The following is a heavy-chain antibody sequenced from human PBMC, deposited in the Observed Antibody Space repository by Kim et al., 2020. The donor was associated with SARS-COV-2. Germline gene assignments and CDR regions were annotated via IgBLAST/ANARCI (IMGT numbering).Heavy chain of an antibody. CDR3: ARDPGGITMVRGVIMGYGMDV. CDR1: GGTFSSYA. J-gene: IGHJ6*02. Sequence: SVKVSCKASGGTFSSYAISWVRQAPGQGLEWMGGIIPIFGTANYAQKFQGRVTITADESTSTAYMELSSLRSEDTAVYYCARDPGGITMVRGVIMGYGMDVWGQGTTVTVSS. CDR2: IIPIFGTA. D-gene: IGHD3-10*01. V-gene: IGHV1-69*13.